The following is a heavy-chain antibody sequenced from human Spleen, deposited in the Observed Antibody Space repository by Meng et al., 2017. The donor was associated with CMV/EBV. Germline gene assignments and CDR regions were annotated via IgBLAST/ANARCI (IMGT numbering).Heavy chain of an antibody. V-gene: IGHV1-24*01. CDR1: GYTFTGYY. Sequence: ASVKVSCKASGYTFTGYYMHWVRQAPGQGLEWMGGFDPEEGEIRYAQRFQGRVTMTEDTATETGYMELSSLTSEDSAVYFCATGSREYCSSTSCYHVDFWGLGTLVTVSS. J-gene: IGHJ4*02. D-gene: IGHD2-2*01. CDR3: ATGSREYCSSTSCYHVDF. CDR2: FDPEEGEI.